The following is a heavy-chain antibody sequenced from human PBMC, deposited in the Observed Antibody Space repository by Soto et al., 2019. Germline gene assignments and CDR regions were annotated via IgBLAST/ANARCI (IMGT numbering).Heavy chain of an antibody. V-gene: IGHV3-53*01. CDR2: IYIGTTT. Sequence: EVQLVESGGGLIQPGGSLRLTCAASGFSVSSNYMSWVRQAPGKGLEWVSAIYIGTTTYYADSVKGRFTISKDNLRNTLDLQMSSLRADDTAVYDCAGMRGTDNWFDPWGQGTLVTVSS. CDR3: AGMRGTDNWFDP. CDR1: GFSVSSNY. J-gene: IGHJ5*02.